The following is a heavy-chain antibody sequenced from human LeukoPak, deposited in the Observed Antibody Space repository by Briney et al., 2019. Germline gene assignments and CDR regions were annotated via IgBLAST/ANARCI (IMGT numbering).Heavy chain of an antibody. Sequence: ASVKVSCKASGYTFTSYDINWVRQATGQGLEWMGWMSPNSGNTGYAQKFQGRVTMTRNTSISTAYMELSSLRSEDTAVYYCARGGYCSGGSCYRNWFDPWGKGTLVTVSS. D-gene: IGHD2-15*01. J-gene: IGHJ5*02. CDR1: GYTFTSYD. V-gene: IGHV1-8*01. CDR2: MSPNSGNT. CDR3: ARGGYCSGGSCYRNWFDP.